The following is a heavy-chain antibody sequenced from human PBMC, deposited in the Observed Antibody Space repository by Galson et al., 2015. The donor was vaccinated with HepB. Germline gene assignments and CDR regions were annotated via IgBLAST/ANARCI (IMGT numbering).Heavy chain of an antibody. CDR2: INTNTGNP. CDR3: ARESGLRYFDWLPYRYGMDV. Sequence: SVKVSCKASGYTFTTYTMNWVRQVPGQGLEWMGWINTNTGNPTYAQDFTGRFVFSLDTSVSTAYLQIRGLKAEDTAVYFCARESGLRYFDWLPYRYGMDVWGQGTTVTVSS. D-gene: IGHD3-9*01. CDR1: GYTFTTYT. V-gene: IGHV7-4-1*02. J-gene: IGHJ6*02.